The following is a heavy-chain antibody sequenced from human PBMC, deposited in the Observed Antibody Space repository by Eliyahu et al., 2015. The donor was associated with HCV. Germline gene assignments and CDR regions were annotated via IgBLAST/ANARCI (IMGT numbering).Heavy chain of an antibody. J-gene: IGHJ3*02. CDR3: AREDAYKRDAFDI. D-gene: IGHD5-24*01. CDR2: ISIGNKYI. Sequence: EVQLVESGGXLVKPGGSLRLXXAAXGFTXNTXSMIWVRQAPGKGLEWVSSISIGNKYIYYADSVKGRFTISRDNAKNSLYLQMNSLRAEDTAVYYCAREDAYKRDAFDIWGQGTMVTVSS. CDR1: GFTXNTXS. V-gene: IGHV3-21*01.